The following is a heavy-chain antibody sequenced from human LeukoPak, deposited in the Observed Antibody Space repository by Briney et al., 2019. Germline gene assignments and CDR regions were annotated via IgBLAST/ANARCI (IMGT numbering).Heavy chain of an antibody. J-gene: IGHJ1*01. CDR2: IKSDGST. D-gene: IGHD3-22*01. CDR3: ARAPSEIGGYYPEYFRH. CDR1: GFTFSTYW. V-gene: IGHV3-74*01. Sequence: GGSLRLSCAASGFTFSTYWMHWVRQAPGKGLVWVSRIKSDGSTNYSDSVKGRFTISRDNANNALSLQMNTLRPEDTGVYYCARAPSEIGGYYPEYFRHWGQGTLVTVSS.